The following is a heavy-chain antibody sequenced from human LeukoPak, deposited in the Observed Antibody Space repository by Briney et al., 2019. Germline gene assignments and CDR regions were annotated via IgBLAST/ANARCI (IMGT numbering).Heavy chain of an antibody. CDR1: GFTVSSNY. Sequence: GGSLRLSCAASGFTVSSNYMSWVRQAPGKGLEWVSVIYSGGSTYYADSVKGRFTISRDNAKNSLYLQMNSLRAEDTAVYYCARYQPYYYYYMDVWGKGTTVTVSS. D-gene: IGHD2-2*01. J-gene: IGHJ6*03. CDR2: IYSGGST. V-gene: IGHV3-66*01. CDR3: ARYQPYYYYYMDV.